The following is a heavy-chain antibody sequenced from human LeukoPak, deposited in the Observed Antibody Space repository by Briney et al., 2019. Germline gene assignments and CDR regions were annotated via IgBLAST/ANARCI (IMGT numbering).Heavy chain of an antibody. CDR3: TRDQT. CDR2: IKEDGSQK. Sequence: GGSLRLSCVGALGSHWMGWVRQAPGKGLEWVANIKEDGSQKYYMDSVKGRFTISRDNAKSSLFLQMNNLRVEDTAVYYCTRDQTWGQGSLVTVSS. J-gene: IGHJ4*02. V-gene: IGHV3-7*01. CDR1: LGSHW.